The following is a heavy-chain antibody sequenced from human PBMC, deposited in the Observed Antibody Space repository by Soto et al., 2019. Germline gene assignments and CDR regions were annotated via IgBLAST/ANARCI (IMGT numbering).Heavy chain of an antibody. D-gene: IGHD3-9*01. Sequence: QVQLVESGGGVVQPWRSLRLSCAASGFTFNNYAMHWVRQAPGKGLEWMAIISYDGSNKYYADSVKGRFTISRDNSKNTRSLQMNSLRAEDTAVYYCARDKYARYFDWLLDQDYYGMDVWGQGTTVTVS. J-gene: IGHJ6*02. CDR3: ARDKYARYFDWLLDQDYYGMDV. CDR1: GFTFNNYA. CDR2: ISYDGSNK. V-gene: IGHV3-30-3*01.